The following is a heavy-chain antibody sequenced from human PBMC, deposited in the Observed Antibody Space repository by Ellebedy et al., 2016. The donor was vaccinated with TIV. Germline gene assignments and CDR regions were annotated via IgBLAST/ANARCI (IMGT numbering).Heavy chain of an antibody. V-gene: IGHV3-21*03. CDR2: ISPRSDYI. Sequence: GGSLRLSCAASGFTFSSYSIDWVRQAPGKGLAWVSSISPRSDYIYYRDSVKGRFTISRDNARNSVYLQMDSLRAEDTAVYYCATLTGGGYGKYYFDYWGQGTLVTVSS. CDR1: GFTFSSYS. D-gene: IGHD1-26*01. J-gene: IGHJ4*02. CDR3: ATLTGGGYGKYYFDY.